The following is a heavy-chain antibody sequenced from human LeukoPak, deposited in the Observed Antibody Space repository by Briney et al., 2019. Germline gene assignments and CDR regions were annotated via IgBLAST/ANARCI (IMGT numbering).Heavy chain of an antibody. CDR1: GFTFSSYG. CDR3: ARDRNIVATIRGLDY. V-gene: IGHV3-30*02. Sequence: GGSLRLSCAASGFTFSSYGMHWVRQAPGKGLEWVAFIRYDGSNKYYADSVKGRFTISRDNAKNSLYLQMNSLRAEDTAVYYCARDRNIVATIRGLDYWGQGTLVTVSS. D-gene: IGHD5-12*01. J-gene: IGHJ4*02. CDR2: IRYDGSNK.